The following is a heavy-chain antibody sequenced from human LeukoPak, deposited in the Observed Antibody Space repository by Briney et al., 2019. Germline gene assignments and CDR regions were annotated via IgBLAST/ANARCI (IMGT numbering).Heavy chain of an antibody. CDR2: IYHSGST. V-gene: IGHV4-38-2*02. J-gene: IGHJ5*02. Sequence: PSETLSLTCTVSGYSISSGYYWGWIRQPPGKGLEWIGSIYHSGSTYYNPSLKSRVTISVDTSKNQFSLKLSSVTAADTAVYYCASAYDSSGRRFDPWGQGTLVTVSS. CDR3: ASAYDSSGRRFDP. CDR1: GYSISSGYY. D-gene: IGHD3-22*01.